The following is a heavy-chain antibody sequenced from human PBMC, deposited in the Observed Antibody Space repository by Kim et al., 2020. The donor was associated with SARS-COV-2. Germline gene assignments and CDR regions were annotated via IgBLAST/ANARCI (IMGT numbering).Heavy chain of an antibody. CDR1: GYTFTSYY. D-gene: IGHD3-22*01. CDR2: INPSGGSI. J-gene: IGHJ4*02. V-gene: IGHV1-46*01. Sequence: ASVKVSCKASGYTFTSYYLHWVRQAPGQGLEWMGIINPSGGSISYAQKFQGRVTMTRDTSTSTVYMELSSVRSEDTAVYYCSRDGSPDYYDSSGLDYWGQGPLVTVSS. CDR3: SRDGSPDYYDSSGLDY.